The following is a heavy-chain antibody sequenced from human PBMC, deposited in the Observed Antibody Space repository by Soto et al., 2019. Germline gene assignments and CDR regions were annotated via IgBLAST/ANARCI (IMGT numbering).Heavy chain of an antibody. Sequence: GGSLRLSCAASGFTFSSYSLNWVRQAPGKGLEWVSSITSSGASIYYADSVKGRFTISRDNAKNSLYLQMNSLRAEDTAVYYCARDGSAGSGEIGYYYYMDVWGKGTTVTVSS. CDR1: GFTFSSYS. CDR3: ARDGSAGSGEIGYYYYMDV. J-gene: IGHJ6*03. V-gene: IGHV3-21*01. CDR2: ITSSGASI. D-gene: IGHD2-15*01.